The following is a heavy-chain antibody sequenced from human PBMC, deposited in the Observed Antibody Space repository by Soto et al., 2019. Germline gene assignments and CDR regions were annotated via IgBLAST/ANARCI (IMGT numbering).Heavy chain of an antibody. Sequence: PETLYHSCTVSGGSFRSRSYYWGWIRQPPGKGLEWIGSIYYSGSTYYNPSLKSRVTISVDTSKNQFSLKLSSVTAADTAVYYCARQKVSYGDYYYYYGMDVWGQGTTVT. CDR2: IYYSGST. D-gene: IGHD4-17*01. CDR1: GGSFRSRSYY. CDR3: ARQKVSYGDYYYYYGMDV. J-gene: IGHJ6*02. V-gene: IGHV4-39*01.